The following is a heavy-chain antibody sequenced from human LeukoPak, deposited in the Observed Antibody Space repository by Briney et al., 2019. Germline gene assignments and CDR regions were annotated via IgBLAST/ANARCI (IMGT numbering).Heavy chain of an antibody. Sequence: SETLSLTCAVYGGFFRDYYSRWIRQPPGKRLEWLGEINHSGSTNYNPSLKSRVTISVDTSKNQFSLKLSSVTAADTAVYYCARYSSSSGGMDVWGQGSTVTVSS. J-gene: IGHJ6*02. CDR3: ARYSSSSGGMDV. D-gene: IGHD6-6*01. CDR2: INHSGST. V-gene: IGHV4-34*01. CDR1: GGFFRDYY.